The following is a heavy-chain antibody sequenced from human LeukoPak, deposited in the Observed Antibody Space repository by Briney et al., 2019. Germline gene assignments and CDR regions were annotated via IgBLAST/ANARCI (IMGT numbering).Heavy chain of an antibody. V-gene: IGHV4-34*01. CDR2: INHSGST. Sequence: SETLSLTCAVYGGSFSGYYWSWIRQPPGKGLEWIGEINHSGSTNYNPSLKSRVTISVDTSKNQFSLKLSSVTAADTAVYYCARHSSGWHFDSWGQGALVTVSS. CDR3: ARHSSGWHFDS. CDR1: GGSFSGYY. J-gene: IGHJ4*02. D-gene: IGHD6-19*01.